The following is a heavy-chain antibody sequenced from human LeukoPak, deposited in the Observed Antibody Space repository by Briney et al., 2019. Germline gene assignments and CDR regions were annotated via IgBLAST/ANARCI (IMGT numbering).Heavy chain of an antibody. CDR2: IYYSGST. J-gene: IGHJ3*02. CDR3: ARDGPRDAFDI. CDR1: GGSISSGGYY. Sequence: KPSQTLSLTCTVSGGSISSGGYYWSWIRQHPGKVLEWIGYIYYSGSTYYNPSLESRVTISVDTSENQFSLKLSSVTAADTAVYYCARDGPRDAFDIWGQGTMVTVSS. V-gene: IGHV4-31*03.